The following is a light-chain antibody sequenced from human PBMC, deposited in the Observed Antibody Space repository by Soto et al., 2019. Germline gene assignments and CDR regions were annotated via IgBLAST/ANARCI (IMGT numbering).Light chain of an antibody. CDR1: RKDVGSYNL. V-gene: IGLV2-23*01. Sequence: QSVLTQPASVSGSPGQSITISCTGKRKDVGSYNLVSWYQQHPGKAPKLMIYEGSKRPSGVSNRFSGSKSGNTASLIISGLQAEDEADYYCCSYAGSRRVFGTGTKVTVL. CDR3: CSYAGSRRV. J-gene: IGLJ1*01. CDR2: EGS.